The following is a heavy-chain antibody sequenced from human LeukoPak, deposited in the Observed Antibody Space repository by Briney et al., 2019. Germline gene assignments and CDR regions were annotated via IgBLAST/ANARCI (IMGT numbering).Heavy chain of an antibody. CDR2: IYHSGST. D-gene: IGHD2-15*01. Sequence: PSETLSLTCAVSGGSISSSNWWSWVRQPPGKGLEWIGQIYHSGSTNYNPSLKGRVTISVDKSKNQFSLKLRSVTAADTAVYYCARPLSLGYCSGGSCYGRGAWFDRWGQGTLVTASS. V-gene: IGHV4-4*02. CDR1: GGSISSSNW. CDR3: ARPLSLGYCSGGSCYGRGAWFDR. J-gene: IGHJ5*02.